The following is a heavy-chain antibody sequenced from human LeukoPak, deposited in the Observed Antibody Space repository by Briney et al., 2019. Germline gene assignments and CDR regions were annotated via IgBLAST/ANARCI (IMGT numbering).Heavy chain of an antibody. J-gene: IGHJ5*02. V-gene: IGHV4-30-4*01. CDR2: MYYSGST. Sequence: SETLSLTCTVSGGSISSGDYYWSWIRQPPGKGLEWIAYMYYSGSTYYNPSLKSRVTMSADTSKNQLSLKLSSVTAADTALYYCARPYYYDSRIDPWGQGILVTVSS. CDR3: ARPYYYDSRIDP. D-gene: IGHD3-22*01. CDR1: GGSISSGDYY.